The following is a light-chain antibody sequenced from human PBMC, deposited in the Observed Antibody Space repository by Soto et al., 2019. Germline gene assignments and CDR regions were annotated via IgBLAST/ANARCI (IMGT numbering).Light chain of an antibody. J-gene: IGLJ3*02. Sequence: QSVLTQPASVSGSPGQSISIFCTGTSSDVGGYGLVAWYQQHPGKAPKLIIYDVTNRPSGISNRFSGSKSGDTASLTISGLQAEDEADYYCISYASSGTHVLFGGGTKVTVL. CDR3: ISYASSGTHVL. CDR2: DVT. V-gene: IGLV2-14*03. CDR1: SSDVGGYGL.